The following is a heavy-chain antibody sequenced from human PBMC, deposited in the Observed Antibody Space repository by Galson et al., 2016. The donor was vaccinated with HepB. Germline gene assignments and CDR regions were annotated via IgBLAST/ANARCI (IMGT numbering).Heavy chain of an antibody. D-gene: IGHD1-26*01. CDR3: TRHSKLSDWYFDL. CDR1: GGSISQNNR. Sequence: SETLSLTCGVSGGSISQNNRWTWVRQAPGMGLEWIGEVFHSGNSVYNPSLKSRVSISVDKSKNHFSLRLTSVTAADTAIYFCTRHSKLSDWYFDLWGRGTLVTVSS. CDR2: VFHSGNS. V-gene: IGHV4/OR15-8*01. J-gene: IGHJ2*01.